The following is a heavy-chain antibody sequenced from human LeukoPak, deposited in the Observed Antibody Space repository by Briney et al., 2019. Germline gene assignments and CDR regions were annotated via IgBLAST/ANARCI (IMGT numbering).Heavy chain of an antibody. CDR1: GGSISSGSYY. CDR3: ARYRGYCSSTSCHIRGTYYFDY. V-gene: IGHV4-61*02. CDR2: IYTSGST. D-gene: IGHD2-2*02. J-gene: IGHJ4*02. Sequence: PSETLSLTCTVSGGSISSGSYYWSWIRQPAGKGLEWIGRIYTSGSTNYNPSLKSRVTISVDTSKNQFSLKLSSVTAADTAVYYCARYRGYCSSTSCHIRGTYYFDYWGQGTLVTVSS.